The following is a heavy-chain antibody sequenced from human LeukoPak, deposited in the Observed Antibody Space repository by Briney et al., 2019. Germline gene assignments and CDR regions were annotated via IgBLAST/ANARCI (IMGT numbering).Heavy chain of an antibody. Sequence: ASVKVSCKASEYTFTDYAINWVRQAPGQRLEWMGWINAGNGNTKYSQKFQGRVTITADESTSTAYMELSSLRSEDTAVYYCARALGDYYDSSGYLFDYWGQGTLVTVSS. CDR3: ARALGDYYDSSGYLFDY. CDR1: EYTFTDYA. V-gene: IGHV1-3*01. J-gene: IGHJ4*02. D-gene: IGHD3-22*01. CDR2: INAGNGNT.